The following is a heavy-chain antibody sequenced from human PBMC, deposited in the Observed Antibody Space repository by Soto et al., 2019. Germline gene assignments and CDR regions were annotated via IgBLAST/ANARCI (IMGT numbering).Heavy chain of an antibody. CDR1: GYTFTSYG. J-gene: IGHJ4*02. Sequence: ASVKVSCKASGYTFTSYGISWVRQAPGQGLEWMGWFSVYNGNTNYAQKLQGRVTMTTDTSTSTAYMELRSLSSDDTAVYYCARESSSSCHDYWGQGTLVTVSS. CDR2: FSVYNGNT. V-gene: IGHV1-18*01. D-gene: IGHD6-13*01. CDR3: ARESSSSCHDY.